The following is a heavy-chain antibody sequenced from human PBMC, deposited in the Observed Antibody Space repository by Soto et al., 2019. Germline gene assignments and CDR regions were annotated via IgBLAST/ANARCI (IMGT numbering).Heavy chain of an antibody. V-gene: IGHV3-15*01. J-gene: IGHJ4*02. CDR2: IKSKADGGTT. CDR1: EFTFANAW. Sequence: WSLRLSCAASEFTFANAWISWVRQAPGKGLEWVGRIKSKADGGTTDYAAPVKGRFTISRDESQNTLYLQMNSLKTEDTAVYYCTSLYYGHWGRGTLVTVSS. D-gene: IGHD4-17*01. CDR3: TSLYYGH.